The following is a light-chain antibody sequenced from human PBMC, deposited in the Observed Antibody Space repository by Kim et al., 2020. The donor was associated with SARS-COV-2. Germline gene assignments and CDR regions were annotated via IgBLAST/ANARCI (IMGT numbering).Light chain of an antibody. CDR1: QSISSH. J-gene: IGKJ3*01. CDR3: QQSYITPFT. CDR2: AAS. V-gene: IGKV1-39*01. Sequence: ASVGDRVLIPCRTTQSISSHLNWYQQKRGRAPKLLISAASTLQGGVPSRLSGSGAETDFTLTISSLQPEDFATYFWQQSYITPFTFGPGTKVDIK.